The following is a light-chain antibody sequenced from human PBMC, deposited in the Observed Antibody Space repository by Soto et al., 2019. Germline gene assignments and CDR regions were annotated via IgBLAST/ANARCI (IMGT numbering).Light chain of an antibody. CDR2: TNN. V-gene: IGLV1-44*01. J-gene: IGLJ2*01. CDR1: TSNIGSNA. CDR3: AAWDDSLNGVV. Sequence: QSVLTQPPSTSGTPGQRVTISCSGSTSNIGSNAVNWYLQLPGTAPKLLIHTNNQRPSGVPDRFSGSKSGTSASLAIGGLRSEDEADYYCAAWDDSLNGVVFGGGTKLTVL.